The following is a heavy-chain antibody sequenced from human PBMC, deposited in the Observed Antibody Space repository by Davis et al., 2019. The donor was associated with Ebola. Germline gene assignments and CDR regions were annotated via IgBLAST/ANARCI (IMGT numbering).Heavy chain of an antibody. CDR2: IYYSGST. CDR1: GGSISSYY. CDR3: ARLHYRSHFDS. V-gene: IGHV4-59*08. Sequence: SETLSLTCTVSGGSISSYYSSWIWHPPGKGLDWIGYIYYSGSTNYNPPLKRRVTISVDKSKNQFSLSLTSVTAADTAVYYCARLHYRSHFDSWGQGTLVTVSS. D-gene: IGHD4-11*01. J-gene: IGHJ4*02.